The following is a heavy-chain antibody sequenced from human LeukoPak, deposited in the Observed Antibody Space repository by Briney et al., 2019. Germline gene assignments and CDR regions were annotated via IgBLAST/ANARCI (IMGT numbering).Heavy chain of an antibody. CDR1: GFTFSSYW. CDR3: ARDPAIVGATKDAFDI. D-gene: IGHD1-26*01. V-gene: IGHV3-74*01. J-gene: IGHJ3*02. CDR2: IKSDGSGT. Sequence: PGGSLRLSCAASGFTFSSYWMHWVRQAPGKGLVWVSRIKSDGSGTSYADSVKGRFTISRDNAKNTLYLQMNSLRAEDTAVYYCARDPAIVGATKDAFDIWGQGTMVTVSS.